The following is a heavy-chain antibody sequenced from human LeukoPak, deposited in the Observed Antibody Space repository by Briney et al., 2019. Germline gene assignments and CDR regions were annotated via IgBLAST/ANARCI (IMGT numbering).Heavy chain of an antibody. V-gene: IGHV4-31*03. Sequence: PSQTLSLTCTVSGGSISSGGYYWSWIRQHPGKGLEWIGYIYYSGSTYYNPSLKSRVTISVDTSKNQFSPKLSSVTAADTAVYYCASGHGSGSTKINWFDPWGQGTLVTVSS. CDR1: GGSISSGGYY. D-gene: IGHD3-10*01. CDR2: IYYSGST. J-gene: IGHJ5*02. CDR3: ASGHGSGSTKINWFDP.